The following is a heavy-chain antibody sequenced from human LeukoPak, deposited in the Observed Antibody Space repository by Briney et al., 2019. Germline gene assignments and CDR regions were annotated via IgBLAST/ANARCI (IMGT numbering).Heavy chain of an antibody. D-gene: IGHD6-19*01. CDR2: IIPIFGTA. V-gene: IGHV1-69*05. CDR3: ARWVAGTGFY. Sequence: LVKVSCKASGGTFSSYAISWVRQAPGQGLEWMGRIIPIFGTANYAQKFQGRVTITTDESTSTAYMELSSLRSEDTAVYYCARWVAGTGFYWGQGTLVTVSS. J-gene: IGHJ4*02. CDR1: GGTFSSYA.